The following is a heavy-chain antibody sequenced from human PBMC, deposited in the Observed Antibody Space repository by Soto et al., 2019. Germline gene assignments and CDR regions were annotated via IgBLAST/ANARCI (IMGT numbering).Heavy chain of an antibody. CDR2: IYYSGSI. D-gene: IGHD3-10*01. CDR3: ARVWGGAFDF. V-gene: IGHV4-59*01. CDR1: GGSISSYY. Sequence: QVQLQESGPGLVKPSETPSLTCTVSGGSISSYYWSWIRQPPGKGLEWIGYIYYSGSINYNPSLKSRVTISVDTSKNQFSLKLSSVTAADTAVYYCARVWGGAFDFWGQGTMVTVSS. J-gene: IGHJ3*01.